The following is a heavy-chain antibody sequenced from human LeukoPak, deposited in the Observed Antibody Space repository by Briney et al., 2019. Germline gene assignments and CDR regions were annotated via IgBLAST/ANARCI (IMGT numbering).Heavy chain of an antibody. V-gene: IGHV3-33*01. J-gene: IGHJ4*02. D-gene: IGHD6-19*01. CDR1: GFTFSIYG. Sequence: GRSLRLSCAASGFTFSIYGIHWFRQAPGKGLEWVAVIWSDGSNKYYADSVKGRFTISRDNSKSTLYLLMNSLRAEDTAVYYCARASGPFDYWGQGTLVTVSS. CDR2: IWSDGSNK. CDR3: ARASGPFDY.